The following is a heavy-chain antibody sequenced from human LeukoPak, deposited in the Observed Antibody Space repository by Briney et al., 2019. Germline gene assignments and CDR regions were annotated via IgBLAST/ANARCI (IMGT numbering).Heavy chain of an antibody. CDR2: ISSSSSTI. J-gene: IGHJ3*02. CDR1: GFSFSSYS. Sequence: GGSLRLSCAASGFSFSSYSMNWVRQAPGKGLEWVSYISSSSSTIYYADSAKGRFTISRDNAKNSLYLQMNSLRAEDTAVYYCASRNCGGDCQDAFDIWGQGTMVTVSS. V-gene: IGHV3-48*04. CDR3: ASRNCGGDCQDAFDI. D-gene: IGHD2-21*02.